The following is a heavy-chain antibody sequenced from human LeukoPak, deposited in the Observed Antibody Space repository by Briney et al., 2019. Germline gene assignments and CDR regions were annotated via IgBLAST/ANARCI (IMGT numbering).Heavy chain of an antibody. CDR3: TSTYDFWSGYRY. D-gene: IGHD3-3*01. CDR1: GFTFSSYS. V-gene: IGHV3-15*01. J-gene: IGHJ4*02. CDR2: IKSKTDGGTT. Sequence: PGGSLRLSCAASGFTFSSYSMSWVRQAPGKGLEWVGRIKSKTDGGTTDYAAPVKGRFTISRDDSKNTLYLQMNSLKTEDTAVYYCTSTYDFWSGYRYWGQGTLVTVSS.